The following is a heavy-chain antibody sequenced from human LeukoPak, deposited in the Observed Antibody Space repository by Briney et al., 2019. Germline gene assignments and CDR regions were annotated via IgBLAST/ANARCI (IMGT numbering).Heavy chain of an antibody. CDR2: MNQDGSGK. J-gene: IGHJ5*02. D-gene: IGHD3-16*01. V-gene: IGHV3-7*01. CDR1: GFTFSNYW. CDR3: ARDNDRKDDS. Sequence: GGTLRLSCAASGFTFSNYWMTWVRQAPGKGLEWVANMNQDGSGKYYVDSVKGRFAISRDNVKNSLYLQMNNLRVEDTAVYYCARDNDRKDDSWGQGTLVTVSS.